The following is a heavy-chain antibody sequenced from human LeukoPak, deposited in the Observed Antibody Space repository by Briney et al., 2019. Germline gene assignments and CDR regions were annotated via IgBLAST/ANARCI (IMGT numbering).Heavy chain of an antibody. CDR2: IRSKAYGGTT. J-gene: IGHJ6*02. Sequence: GGSLRLSCTASGFTFGDYAMSWFRQAPGKGLEWVGFIRSKAYGGTTEYAASVKGRFTTSRDDSKSIAYLQMNSLKTEDTAVYYCTRMRSTSWTYYYYYGMDVWGQGTTVTVSS. CDR1: GFTFGDYA. D-gene: IGHD2-2*01. CDR3: TRMRSTSWTYYYYYGMDV. V-gene: IGHV3-49*03.